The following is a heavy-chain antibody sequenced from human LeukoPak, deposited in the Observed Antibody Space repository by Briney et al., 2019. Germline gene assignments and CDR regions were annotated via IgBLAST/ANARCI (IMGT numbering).Heavy chain of an antibody. CDR1: GFTFSSYG. J-gene: IGHJ4*02. D-gene: IGHD5-18*01. CDR2: IRYDGSNK. Sequence: PGGSLRLSCAASGFTFSSYGMHWVRQAPGKGLERVAFIRYDGSNKYYADSVKGRFTISRDNAKNSLYLQMNSLRAEDTAFYYCARARGGYTYGSPLDYWGQGTLVTVSP. V-gene: IGHV3-30*02. CDR3: ARARGGYTYGSPLDY.